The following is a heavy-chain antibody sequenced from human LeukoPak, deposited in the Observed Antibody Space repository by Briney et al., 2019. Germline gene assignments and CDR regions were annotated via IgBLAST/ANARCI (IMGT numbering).Heavy chain of an antibody. CDR3: ARGHDSSGYPTLG. J-gene: IGHJ4*02. Sequence: GASVKVSCKASGGTFSSYAISWVRQAPGQGLEWMGRIIPILGIANYAQKFQGRVTITADKSTSTAYMELSSLRSEDTAVYYCARGHDSSGYPTLGWGQGTLVTVSS. V-gene: IGHV1-69*04. D-gene: IGHD3-22*01. CDR2: IIPILGIA. CDR1: GGTFSSYA.